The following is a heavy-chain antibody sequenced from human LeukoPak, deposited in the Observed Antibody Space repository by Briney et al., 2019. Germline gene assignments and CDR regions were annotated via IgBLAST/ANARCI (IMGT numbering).Heavy chain of an antibody. CDR3: ASNSQAYCSSTSCSVYYYMDV. J-gene: IGHJ6*03. CDR1: GGTFSSYA. Sequence: GASVKVSCKASGGTFSSYAISWVRQAPGQGLEWMGGIIPIFGTANYAQKFQGRVTITADKSTSTAYMELSSLRSEDTAVYYCASNSQAYCSSTSCSVYYYMDVWGKGTTVTVSS. D-gene: IGHD2-2*01. V-gene: IGHV1-69*06. CDR2: IIPIFGTA.